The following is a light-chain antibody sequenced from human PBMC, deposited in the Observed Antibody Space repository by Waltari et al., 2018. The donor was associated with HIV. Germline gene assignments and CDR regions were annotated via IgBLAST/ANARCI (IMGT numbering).Light chain of an antibody. J-gene: IGLJ2*01. CDR2: EVT. V-gene: IGLV2-8*01. Sequence: QSTLTQPPSPSGSPGQSVTISCTGTSSDIGGYNYISCYQQHPGKAPKLIMTEVTKRPSGVPDRFSGSKSGNTASLTVSGLQADDEALYYCSSFAPTNKFYVLFGGGTTLTVL. CDR1: SSDIGGYNY. CDR3: SSFAPTNKFYVL.